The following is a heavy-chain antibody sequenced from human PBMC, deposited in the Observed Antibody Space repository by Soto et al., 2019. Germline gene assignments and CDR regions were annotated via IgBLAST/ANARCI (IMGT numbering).Heavy chain of an antibody. J-gene: IGHJ5*01. CDR1: GFTFTDAW. CDR2: VKSQIDGGTT. D-gene: IGHD6-6*01. V-gene: IGHV3-15*01. CDR3: ATGSARFDF. Sequence: EVQLVESGGGSVNPGGSARLSCAASGFTFTDAWMNWVRQVPGEGLEWVGHVKSQIDGGTTDSAAALDGRVTISRDDSKNMVYLQMNRLRTDDTAVYYCATGSARFDFWGQGTLVTVSS.